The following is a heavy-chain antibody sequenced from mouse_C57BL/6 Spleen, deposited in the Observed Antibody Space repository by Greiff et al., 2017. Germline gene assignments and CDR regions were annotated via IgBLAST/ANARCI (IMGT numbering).Heavy chain of an antibody. D-gene: IGHD2-3*01. CDR1: GYTFTSYW. Sequence: VQLQQPGAELVKPGASVKMSCKASGYTFTSYWITWVKQRPGQGLEWIGDFYPGSGSTNYNEKFKSKATLTVDTSSSTAYMQLSSLTSEDSAVYYCARCDGYYWYFDVWGTGTTVTVSS. CDR2: FYPGSGST. CDR3: ARCDGYYWYFDV. V-gene: IGHV1-55*01. J-gene: IGHJ1*03.